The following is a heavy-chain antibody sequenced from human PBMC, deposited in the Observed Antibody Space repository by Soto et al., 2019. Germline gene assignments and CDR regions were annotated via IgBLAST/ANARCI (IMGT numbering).Heavy chain of an antibody. J-gene: IGHJ4*02. Sequence: HPGGSLRLSCAASGFTFDDYAMHWVRQPPGKGLEWVSGISWNSGSIGYADSVKGRFTISRDNAKNSLYLQMNSLRAEDTALYYCAKDMAYYDILTGYPTFTFDYWGQGTLVTV. V-gene: IGHV3-9*01. D-gene: IGHD3-9*01. CDR1: GFTFDDYA. CDR2: ISWNSGSI. CDR3: AKDMAYYDILTGYPTFTFDY.